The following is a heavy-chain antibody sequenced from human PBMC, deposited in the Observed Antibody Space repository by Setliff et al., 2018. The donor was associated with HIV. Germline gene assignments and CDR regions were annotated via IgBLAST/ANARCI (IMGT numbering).Heavy chain of an antibody. CDR3: AREDTTGYYSLSAFDI. J-gene: IGHJ3*02. D-gene: IGHD3-22*01. Sequence: SETLSLTCTVSGGSITRTPYYWGWIRQPPGKGLEWIGSIHHSGTAYDNPSLKSRVTMSVDTSKNQFSLKLKSVTAADTAVYYCAREDTTGYYSLSAFDIWGQGTLVT. V-gene: IGHV4-39*07. CDR2: IHHSGTA. CDR1: GGSITRTPYY.